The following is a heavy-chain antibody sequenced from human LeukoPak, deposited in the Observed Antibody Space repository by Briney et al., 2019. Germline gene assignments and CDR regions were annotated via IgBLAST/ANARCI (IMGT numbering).Heavy chain of an antibody. Sequence: PGGPLRLSCAASGFTYSNYDMHWVRQAPGKGPEWVAVISYDGSSKYYADSVKGRFTISRDNSKNTLYLQMSSLRAEDTAVYYCAKGVSYSSGWYFLDYWGQGTLVTVSS. CDR3: AKGVSYSSGWYFLDY. CDR2: ISYDGSSK. CDR1: GFTYSNYD. D-gene: IGHD6-19*01. J-gene: IGHJ4*02. V-gene: IGHV3-30*18.